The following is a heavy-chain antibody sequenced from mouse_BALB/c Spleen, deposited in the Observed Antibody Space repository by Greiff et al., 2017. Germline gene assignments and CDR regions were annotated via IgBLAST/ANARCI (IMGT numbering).Heavy chain of an antibody. J-gene: IGHJ2*01. CDR1: GFSLTSYD. V-gene: IGHV2-9-2*01. Sequence: VKLVESGPGLVAPSQSLSITCTVSGFSLTSYDISWIRQPPGKGLEWLGVIWTGGGTNYNSAFMSRLSISKDNSKSQVFLKMNSLQTDDTAIYYCVRDGTTGYFDYWGQGTTLTVSS. CDR2: IWTGGGT. CDR3: VRDGTTGYFDY. D-gene: IGHD4-1*01.